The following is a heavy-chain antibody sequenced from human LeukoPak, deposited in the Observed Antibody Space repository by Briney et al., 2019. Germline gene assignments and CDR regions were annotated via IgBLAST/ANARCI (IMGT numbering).Heavy chain of an antibody. Sequence: ASVKVSCKASGYTFTGYYMHWVRQAPGQGLEWMGWINPNSGGTNYAQKSQGRVTMTRDTSISTAYMELSRLRSDDTAVYYCARGGAVSSKSIIMVRGTRRYYYNMDVWGKGTTVTISS. CDR2: INPNSGGT. V-gene: IGHV1-2*02. J-gene: IGHJ6*03. CDR3: ARGGAVSSKSIIMVRGTRRYYYNMDV. CDR1: GYTFTGYY. D-gene: IGHD3-10*01.